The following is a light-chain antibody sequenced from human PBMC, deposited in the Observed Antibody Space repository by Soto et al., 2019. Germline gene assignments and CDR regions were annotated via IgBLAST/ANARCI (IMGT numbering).Light chain of an antibody. Sequence: DIVMTQTSLSLSVTPGEPASISCRSSQSLLHSNGYNYLDWYLQKPGQSPQFLIYLGSFRASGVPDRFSASGSGTDFTLEISRVEAEDVGIYYCMQALQTPFTFGGGTKLEIK. CDR2: LGS. J-gene: IGKJ4*01. CDR3: MQALQTPFT. V-gene: IGKV2-28*01. CDR1: QSLLHSNGYNY.